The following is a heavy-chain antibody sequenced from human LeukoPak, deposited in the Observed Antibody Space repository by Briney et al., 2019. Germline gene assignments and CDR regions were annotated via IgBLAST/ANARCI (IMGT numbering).Heavy chain of an antibody. CDR3: TRGVVPAARGWFDP. CDR2: IYYSGST. J-gene: IGHJ5*02. CDR1: GGSITSSSYY. Sequence: PSETLSLTCTVSGGSITSSSYYWGWIRQPPGKGLEWIGTIYYSGSTYYNPSLKSRVTISVDTSKNQFSLKLSSVTAADTAVYYCTRGVVPAARGWFDPWGQGTLVTVSS. V-gene: IGHV4-39*01. D-gene: IGHD2-2*01.